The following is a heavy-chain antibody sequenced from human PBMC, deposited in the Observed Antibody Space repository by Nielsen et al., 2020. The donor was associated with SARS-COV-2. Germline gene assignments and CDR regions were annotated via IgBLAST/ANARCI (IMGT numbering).Heavy chain of an antibody. V-gene: IGHV3-21*01. J-gene: IGHJ6*02. CDR3: AKRMTNYYGMDV. D-gene: IGHD2-15*01. CDR2: ISSSSSYI. CDR1: GFTFSSYS. Sequence: GGSLRLSCAASGFTFSSYSMNWVRQAPGKGLEWVSSISSSSSYIYYADSVKGRFTISRDNAKNSLYLQMNSLRAEDTAVYYCAKRMTNYYGMDVWGQGTTVTVSS.